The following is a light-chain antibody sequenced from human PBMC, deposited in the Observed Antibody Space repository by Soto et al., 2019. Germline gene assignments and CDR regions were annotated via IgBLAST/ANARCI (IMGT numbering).Light chain of an antibody. CDR2: EVS. V-gene: IGLV2-14*01. Sequence: QSALTQPASVSGSPGQSITISCTGTSSDVGGYNYVSWYQQHPGKAPKLMIYEVSNRPSGVSNRFSGSKSGNTASLTISGLQAEDEAVYYCSSYRSINTGVFGGGTKLTVL. CDR1: SSDVGGYNY. CDR3: SSYRSINTGV. J-gene: IGLJ2*01.